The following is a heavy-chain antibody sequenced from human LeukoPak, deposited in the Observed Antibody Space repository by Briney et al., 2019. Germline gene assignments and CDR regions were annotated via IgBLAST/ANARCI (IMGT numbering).Heavy chain of an antibody. CDR1: GGSISSSSYY. Sequence: SETLSLTCTVSGGSISSSSYYWGWIRQPPGKGLEWIGSIYYSGSTYYNPSLKSRVTISVDTSKNQFSLKLSSVTAADTAVYYCARQVTMITYYFDYWGQGTLVTVSS. J-gene: IGHJ4*02. V-gene: IGHV4-39*01. D-gene: IGHD3-22*01. CDR2: IYYSGST. CDR3: ARQVTMITYYFDY.